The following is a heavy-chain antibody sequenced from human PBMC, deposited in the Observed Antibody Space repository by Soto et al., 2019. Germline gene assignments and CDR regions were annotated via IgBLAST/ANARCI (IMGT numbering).Heavy chain of an antibody. V-gene: IGHV3-33*01. CDR1: GFTFSRYG. J-gene: IGHJ6*02. CDR2: IWYDGSNK. Sequence: QVQLVESGGGVVQPGRSLRLSCAASGFTFSRYGMHWVRQAPGKGLEWVAVIWYDGSNKYYADSVKGRFTVSRDNSKNTLYLQMSSLRAEDTAVYYCARDVFYDFWSGYYTSYYGRDVWGQGTTVTVSS. CDR3: ARDVFYDFWSGYYTSYYGRDV. D-gene: IGHD3-3*01.